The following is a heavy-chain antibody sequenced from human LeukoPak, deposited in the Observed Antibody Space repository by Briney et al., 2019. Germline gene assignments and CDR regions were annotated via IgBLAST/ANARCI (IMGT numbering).Heavy chain of an antibody. CDR1: GFTFSSSA. CDR2: ITGSGRGDST. J-gene: IGHJ4*02. V-gene: IGHV3-23*01. Sequence: GGSLRLSCAASGFTFSSSAMSWVRQAPGKGLEWVSSITGSGRGDSTNYADSVKGRFTISRDNSKSTLYLQMNSLRAEDTAVYYCARDRLHYGEYEKTFDYWGQGTLVSVSS. CDR3: ARDRLHYGEYEKTFDY. D-gene: IGHD4-17*01.